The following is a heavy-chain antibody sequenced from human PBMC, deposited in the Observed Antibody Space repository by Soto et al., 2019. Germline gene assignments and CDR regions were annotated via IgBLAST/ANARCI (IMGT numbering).Heavy chain of an antibody. V-gene: IGHV3-11*06. Sequence: PGGSLRLSCEASGFTFSDYYMTWIRQAPGKGLEYVSYIVTSSAYTNSADSVKGRFTISRDNAKSSLYLQMNNLRAEDTAVYYCARLRASSWYMGGYVDSWGLGTLVTVSS. J-gene: IGHJ5*01. CDR1: GFTFSDYY. CDR3: ARLRASSWYMGGYVDS. D-gene: IGHD6-13*01. CDR2: IVTSSAYT.